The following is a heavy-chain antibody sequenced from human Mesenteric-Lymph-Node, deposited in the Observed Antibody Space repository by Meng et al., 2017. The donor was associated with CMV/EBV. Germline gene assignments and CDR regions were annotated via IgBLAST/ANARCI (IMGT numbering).Heavy chain of an antibody. V-gene: IGHV4-61*01. D-gene: IGHD5-12*01. J-gene: IGHJ6*02. CDR3: ARAVVATEGYYYYYYDMDV. Sequence: SETLSLTCTVSGGSVSSGSYYWSWIRQPPGKGLEWIGYIYYSGSTNYNPSLKSRVTISVDTSKNQFSLKLSSVTAADTAVYYCARAVVATEGYYYYYYDMDVWGQGTTVTVSS. CDR2: IYYSGST. CDR1: GGSVSSGSYY.